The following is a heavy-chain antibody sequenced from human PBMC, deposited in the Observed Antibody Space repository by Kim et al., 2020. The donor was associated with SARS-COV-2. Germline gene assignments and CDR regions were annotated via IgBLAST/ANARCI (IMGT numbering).Heavy chain of an antibody. CDR1: GLNFSDHY. D-gene: IGHD1-20*01. CDR2: SRDRANSYST. CDR3: TRRIFDAFDI. V-gene: IGHV3-72*01. Sequence: GGSLRLSCGASGLNFSDHYMDWVRQAPGKGLEWVGRSRDRANSYSTEYAASVRGRFAISRDHSQNSVHLQMQDLKVEVTAIYYCTRRIFDAFDIWGQGAMVTVSS. J-gene: IGHJ3*02.